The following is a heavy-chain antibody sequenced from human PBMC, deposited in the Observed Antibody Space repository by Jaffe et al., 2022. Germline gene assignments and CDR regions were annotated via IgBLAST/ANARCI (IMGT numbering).Heavy chain of an antibody. Sequence: EVQLVESGGGLVQPGRSLRLSCTASGFTFGDYAMSWFRQAPGKGLEWVGFIRSKAYGGTTEYAASVKGRFTISRDDSKSIAYLQMNSLKTEDTAVYYCTRGDSRAAAAWFDPWGQGTLVTVSS. CDR3: TRGDSRAAAAWFDP. CDR1: GFTFGDYA. J-gene: IGHJ5*02. CDR2: IRSKAYGGTT. V-gene: IGHV3-49*03. D-gene: IGHD6-13*01.